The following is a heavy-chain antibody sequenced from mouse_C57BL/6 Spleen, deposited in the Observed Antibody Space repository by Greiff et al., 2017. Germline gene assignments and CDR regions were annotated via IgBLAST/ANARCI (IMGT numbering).Heavy chain of an antibody. D-gene: IGHD1-1*01. CDR2: ILPGNGRT. J-gene: IGHJ2*01. V-gene: IGHV1-9*01. Sequence: QVQLQQSGAELMKPGASVKLSCKATGYTFTGYWIEWVKQRPGHGLEWIGEILPGNGRTNSNEKFKGKATFTADTSSTTAYMPLRSLTTEDSANYYCARRDYGSNYFDYWGQGTTLTVSS. CDR1: GYTFTGYW. CDR3: ARRDYGSNYFDY.